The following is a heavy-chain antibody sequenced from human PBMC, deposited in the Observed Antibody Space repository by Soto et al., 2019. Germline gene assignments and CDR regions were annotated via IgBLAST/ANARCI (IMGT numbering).Heavy chain of an antibody. V-gene: IGHV3-23*01. CDR1: GFTFSSYA. CDR3: AILDIVATNRDGMDV. Sequence: EVQLLESGGGLVQPGGSLRLSCAASGFTFSSYAMSWVRQAPGKGLEWVSAISGSGGSTYYADSVKGRFTISRDNSKNTLYLQMNGLRAEDTAVYYCAILDIVATNRDGMDVWGQGTTVTVSS. CDR2: ISGSGGST. D-gene: IGHD5-12*01. J-gene: IGHJ6*02.